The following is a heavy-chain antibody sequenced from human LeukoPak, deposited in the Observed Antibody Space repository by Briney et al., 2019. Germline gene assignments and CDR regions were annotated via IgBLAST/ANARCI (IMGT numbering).Heavy chain of an antibody. V-gene: IGHV3-23*01. CDR3: AKTLRYYDSSGYYFDY. CDR2: VSGSGGST. D-gene: IGHD3-22*01. Sequence: SGGSLRLSCAASGFTFSSYAMSWVRQAPVKGLEWVSAVSGSGGSTYYADSVKGRFTISRDNSKNTLYLQMNSLRAEDTAVYYCAKTLRYYDSSGYYFDYWGQGTLVTVSS. CDR1: GFTFSSYA. J-gene: IGHJ4*02.